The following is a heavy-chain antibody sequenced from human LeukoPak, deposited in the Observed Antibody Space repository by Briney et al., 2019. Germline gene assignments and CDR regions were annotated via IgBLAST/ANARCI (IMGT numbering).Heavy chain of an antibody. Sequence: PGGSLRLSCAVSGFTFDDYAMHWVRQAPGKGLEWVSLISGDGGSTYYADSVKGRFTISRDNSKNSLYLQMNSLRTEDTALYYCAKDSSSWYLTRYYYYGMDVWGQGTTVTVSS. J-gene: IGHJ6*02. CDR2: ISGDGGST. CDR3: AKDSSSWYLTRYYYYGMDV. D-gene: IGHD6-13*01. V-gene: IGHV3-43*02. CDR1: GFTFDDYA.